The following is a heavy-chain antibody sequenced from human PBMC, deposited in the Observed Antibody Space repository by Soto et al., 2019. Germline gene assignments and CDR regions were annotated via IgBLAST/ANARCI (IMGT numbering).Heavy chain of an antibody. CDR2: ISAYNGNT. D-gene: IGHD3-22*01. Sequence: VASVKVSCKASGYTFTSYGISWVRQAPGQGLEWMGWISAYNGNTNYAQKLQGRVTMTTDTSTSTAYMELRSLRSDDTAVYYCARDSYYDSSGFPGKHWGQGTLVTVSS. J-gene: IGHJ1*01. CDR3: ARDSYYDSSGFPGKH. V-gene: IGHV1-18*01. CDR1: GYTFTSYG.